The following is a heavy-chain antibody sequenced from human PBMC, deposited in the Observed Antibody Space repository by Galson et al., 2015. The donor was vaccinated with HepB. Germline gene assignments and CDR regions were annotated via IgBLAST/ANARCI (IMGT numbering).Heavy chain of an antibody. CDR1: GFTFSGSA. V-gene: IGHV3-73*01. J-gene: IGHJ3*02. CDR2: IRSKANSYAT. D-gene: IGHD3-22*01. Sequence: SLRLSCAASGFTFSGSAMHWVRQASGKGLEWVGRIRSKANSYATAYAASVKGRFTISRDDSKNTAYLQMNSLKTEDTAVYYCTSGPPPRITMIGNSGNTGAFDIWGQGTMVTVSS. CDR3: TSGPPPRITMIGNSGNTGAFDI.